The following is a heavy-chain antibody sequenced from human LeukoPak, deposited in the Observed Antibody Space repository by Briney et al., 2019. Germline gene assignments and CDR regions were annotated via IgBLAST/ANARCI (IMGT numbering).Heavy chain of an antibody. D-gene: IGHD4-17*01. V-gene: IGHV1-18*01. Sequence: ASVKVSCKASGYTFTSYGISWVRQAPGQGLEWMGWISAYNGNTNYAQKLQGRVTMTTDTSTSTAYMELRSLRSDDTAVYYCARDMTTVTIGWFDPWGQGTLVTVSS. CDR2: ISAYNGNT. CDR1: GYTFTSYG. CDR3: ARDMTTVTIGWFDP. J-gene: IGHJ5*02.